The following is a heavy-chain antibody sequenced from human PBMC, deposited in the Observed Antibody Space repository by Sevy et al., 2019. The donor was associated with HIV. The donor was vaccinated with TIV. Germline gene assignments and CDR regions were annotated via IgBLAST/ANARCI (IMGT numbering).Heavy chain of an antibody. Sequence: GGSLRLSCAGSGFTFSNYGMHWVRQAPGKGLEWVAIIWDDGRNKYYTGSVKGRFTISRDNSKNRLYLQMNGLRAEDTAVYYCARDKLQTTGSLGDYYYGLDVWGQGTRVTVSS. V-gene: IGHV3-33*01. CDR3: ARDKLQTTGSLGDYYYGLDV. CDR1: GFTFSNYG. CDR2: IWDDGRNK. D-gene: IGHD3-16*01. J-gene: IGHJ6*02.